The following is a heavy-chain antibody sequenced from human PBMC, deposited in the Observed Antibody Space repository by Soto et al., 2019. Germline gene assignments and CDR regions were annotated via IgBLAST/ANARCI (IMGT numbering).Heavy chain of an antibody. CDR3: ASHRRSGYSSWAGVDY. CDR2: IYYSGST. CDR1: GGSISSYY. Sequence: PSETLSLTCTVSGGSISSYYWSWIRQPPGKGLEWIGYIYYSGSTNYNPSLKSRVTISVDTSKNQFSLKLSSVTAADTAVYYCASHRRSGYSSWAGVDYWGQGTLVTVSS. D-gene: IGHD6-6*01. V-gene: IGHV4-59*08. J-gene: IGHJ4*02.